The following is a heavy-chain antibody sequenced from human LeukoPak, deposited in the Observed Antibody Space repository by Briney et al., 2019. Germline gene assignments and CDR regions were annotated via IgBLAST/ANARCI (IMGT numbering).Heavy chain of an antibody. CDR1: GFTFSSYE. J-gene: IGHJ6*04. CDR2: ISGGGSTI. D-gene: IGHD5-12*01. CDR3: ARTGFATIDRLVYNYYAMDV. Sequence: GGSPRLSCAASGFTFSSYEMNWVRQAPGKGLEWISYISGGGSTIYYADSVKDRFTISRDNAKNSLYLQMNSLRADDTAVYYCARTGFATIDRLVYNYYAMDVWGKGTTVTVSS. V-gene: IGHV3-48*03.